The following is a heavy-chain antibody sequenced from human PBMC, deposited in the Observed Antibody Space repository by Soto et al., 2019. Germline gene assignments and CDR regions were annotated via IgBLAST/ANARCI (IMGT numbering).Heavy chain of an antibody. CDR2: IYPGDSDT. CDR1: GYSFTSYW. D-gene: IGHD2-15*01. V-gene: IGHV5-51*01. Sequence: PGESLKISCKGSGYSFTSYWIGWVRQMPGKGLEWMGIIYPGDSDTRYSPSFQGQVTISADKSISTAYLQWSSLKASDTAMYYCARYCSGGSCSYYFDYWGQGTLVTVSS. J-gene: IGHJ4*02. CDR3: ARYCSGGSCSYYFDY.